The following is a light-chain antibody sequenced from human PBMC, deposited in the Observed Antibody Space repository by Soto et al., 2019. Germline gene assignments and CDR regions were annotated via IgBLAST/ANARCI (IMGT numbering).Light chain of an antibody. CDR3: ASYTSRSTLA. V-gene: IGLV2-14*01. Sequence: QSALTQPASVSGSPGESITISCTGTSSDVGGYNSVSWHQQHPGKAPKLLVYDVNNRPSGVSNRFSGSKSGNTASLTISGLQADDEADYYCASYTSRSTLAFGGGTKLTVL. CDR2: DVN. CDR1: SSDVGGYNS. J-gene: IGLJ2*01.